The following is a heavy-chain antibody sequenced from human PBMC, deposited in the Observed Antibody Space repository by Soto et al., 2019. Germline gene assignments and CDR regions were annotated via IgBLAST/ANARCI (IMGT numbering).Heavy chain of an antibody. Sequence: EVQLVESGGGLVQPGRSLRLSCAASGFTFDDYAMHWVRQAPGKGLEWVSGISWNSGSIGYADSVKGRFTISRDNAKNSLYLQMNSLRAEDTALRYCAKGADRVDYDILTGYSDAFDIWGQGTMVTVSS. D-gene: IGHD3-9*01. J-gene: IGHJ3*02. CDR3: AKGADRVDYDILTGYSDAFDI. V-gene: IGHV3-9*01. CDR1: GFTFDDYA. CDR2: ISWNSGSI.